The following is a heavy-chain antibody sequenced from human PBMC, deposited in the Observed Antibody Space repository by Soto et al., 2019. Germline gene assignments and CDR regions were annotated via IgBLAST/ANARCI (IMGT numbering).Heavy chain of an antibody. V-gene: IGHV4-30-2*01. D-gene: IGHD2-15*01. CDR3: ARDRGGYCSGGSCLNWFDP. J-gene: IGHJ5*02. CDR2: IYHSGST. CDR1: GGSISSGGYS. Sequence: LSLTCAVSGGSISSGGYSWSWIRQPPGKGLEWIGYIYHSGSTYYNPSLKSRVTILVDRSKNQFSLKLSSVTAADTAVYYCARDRGGYCSGGSCLNWFDPWGQGTLVTVSS.